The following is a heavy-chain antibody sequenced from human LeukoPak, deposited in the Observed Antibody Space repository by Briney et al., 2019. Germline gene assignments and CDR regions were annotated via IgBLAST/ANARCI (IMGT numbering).Heavy chain of an antibody. V-gene: IGHV4-34*01. CDR3: ARGIPLNNFDWYPGGMDV. CDR1: GGSISTYY. Sequence: PSETLSLTCTVSGGSISTYYWSWIRQPPGKGLEWIGEINHSGSTNYNPSLKSRVTISVDTSKNQFSLKLSSVTAADTAVYYCARGIPLNNFDWYPGGMDVWGQGTTVTVSS. J-gene: IGHJ6*02. D-gene: IGHD3-9*01. CDR2: INHSGST.